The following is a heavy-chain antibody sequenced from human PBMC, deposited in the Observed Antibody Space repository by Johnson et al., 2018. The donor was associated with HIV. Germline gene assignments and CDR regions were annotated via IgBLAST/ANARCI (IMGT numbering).Heavy chain of an antibody. CDR3: ARVSRLGDIEVLSDAFDI. D-gene: IGHD3-10*01. J-gene: IGHJ3*02. CDR1: GFTFDDYG. Sequence: LVESGGGVVRPGGSLRLSCAASGFTFDDYGMSWVRQAPGKGLEWVSGMKWNGGSTGYADSVKGRFTLSRHNDKKSLQRQMNSLRAEDTALYYCARVSRLGDIEVLSDAFDIWGQGTMVIVSS. CDR2: MKWNGGST. V-gene: IGHV3-20*04.